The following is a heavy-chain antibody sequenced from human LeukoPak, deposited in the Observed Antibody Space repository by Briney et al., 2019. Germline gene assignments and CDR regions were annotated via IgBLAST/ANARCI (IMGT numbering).Heavy chain of an antibody. J-gene: IGHJ3*01. CDR3: ARNPPNYYDSSGRMGAFDV. CDR1: GGFISSGGYY. Sequence: PSETLSLTRVVSGGFISSGGYYWGWIRHPPEKGLEWIGSVHHSGITYYNTSLKSRVTISVDKSKNQFSLELTSVTAADTAVYYCARNPPNYYDSSGRMGAFDVWGQGTMVTVSS. CDR2: VHHSGIT. D-gene: IGHD3-22*01. V-gene: IGHV4-39*01.